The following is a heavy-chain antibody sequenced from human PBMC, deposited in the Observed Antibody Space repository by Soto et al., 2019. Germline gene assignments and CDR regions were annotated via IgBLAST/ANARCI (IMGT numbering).Heavy chain of an antibody. J-gene: IGHJ6*02. V-gene: IGHV3-74*01. CDR2: INSDGSST. CDR1: GFTFSSYW. CDR3: ARGPRNYYYYYGMDV. Sequence: GGSLRLSCAASGFTFSSYWMHWFRQAPGKGLVWVSRINSDGSSTRYADSVKGRFTISRDNAKNTLYLQMNSLRAEDTAVYYCARGPRNYYYYYGMDVWGQGTTVTVSS.